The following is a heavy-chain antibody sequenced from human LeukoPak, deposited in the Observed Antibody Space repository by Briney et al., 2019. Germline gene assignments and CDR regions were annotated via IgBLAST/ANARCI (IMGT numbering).Heavy chain of an antibody. V-gene: IGHV4-34*01. CDR1: GGSLSGSY. CDR2: INHSGRT. J-gene: IGHJ6*02. CDR3: ARPTSVFPRATNGRYYCGMDV. D-gene: IGHD2-8*01. Sequence: PLETPSLTCAVSGGSLSGSYWSSIPPRPGTGVEWSGEINHSGRTNYNPSLKRRVTIPVHTSKKQFSLKLNSVTAAHTAGYFFARPTSVFPRATNGRYYCGMDVWGQGTTVTVSS.